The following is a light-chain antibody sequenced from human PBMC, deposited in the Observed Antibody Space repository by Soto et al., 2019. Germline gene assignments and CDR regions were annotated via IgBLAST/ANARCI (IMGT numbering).Light chain of an antibody. V-gene: IGKV3-15*01. CDR3: HQYDYWPFT. CDR1: QSVSNN. J-gene: IGKJ4*01. CDR2: GSS. Sequence: EIVVTQTPATLSVSPGERATLSCRASQSVSNNLAWYQQKPGQAPTLLIYGSSTRASGIPARFSGSGYGREFTLTISSLQSEDYGVYYCHQYDYWPFTFGGGTKVDMK.